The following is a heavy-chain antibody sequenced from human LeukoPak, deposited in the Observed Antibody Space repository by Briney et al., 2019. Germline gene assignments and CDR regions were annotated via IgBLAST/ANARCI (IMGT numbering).Heavy chain of an antibody. J-gene: IGHJ4*02. V-gene: IGHV1-18*01. D-gene: IGHD3-22*01. Sequence: GASVKVSCKASGYTFTSYGISWVRQAPGQGLEWMGWISAYNGNTNYAQKFQGRVTMTRDTSISTGYMELSRLRSDDTAVYYCASPTFYDSSGYYYNYWGQGTLVTVSS. CDR3: ASPTFYDSSGYYYNY. CDR2: ISAYNGNT. CDR1: GYTFTSYG.